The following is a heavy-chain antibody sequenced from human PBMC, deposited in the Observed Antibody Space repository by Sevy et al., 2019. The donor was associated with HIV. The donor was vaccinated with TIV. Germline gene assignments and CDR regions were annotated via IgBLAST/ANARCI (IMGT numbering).Heavy chain of an antibody. J-gene: IGHJ4*02. V-gene: IGHV1-46*01. CDR1: GYTFTSYY. Sequence: ASVKDSCKASGYTFTSYYMHWVRQAPGQGLEWMGIINPSGGSTSYAQKFQGRVTMTRDTSTSTVYMELSSLRSEDTAVYYCAREIGGIQLWRLGGVFDYWGQGTLVTVSS. CDR2: INPSGGST. D-gene: IGHD5-18*01. CDR3: AREIGGIQLWRLGGVFDY.